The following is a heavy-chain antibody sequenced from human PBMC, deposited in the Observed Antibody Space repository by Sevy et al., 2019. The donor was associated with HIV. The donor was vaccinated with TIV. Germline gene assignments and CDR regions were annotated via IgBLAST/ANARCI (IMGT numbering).Heavy chain of an antibody. J-gene: IGHJ4*02. V-gene: IGHV3-30*04. CDR2: ISYEGTDI. CDR1: RFTFSSYA. CDR3: ARDGISSGWYRGYYFDY. D-gene: IGHD6-19*01. Sequence: GGSLRLSCAASRFTFSSYAIHWVRQAPGKGLEGVAFISYEGTDIYYADSVKGRFTISRDNSKNTLFLQMNSLRAEETAVYYCARDGISSGWYRGYYFDYWGQGTLVTVSS.